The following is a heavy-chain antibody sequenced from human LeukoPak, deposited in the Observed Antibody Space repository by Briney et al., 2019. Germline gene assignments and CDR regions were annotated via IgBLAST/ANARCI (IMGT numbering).Heavy chain of an antibody. V-gene: IGHV4-59*01. CDR3: ARGYCSSTSCYPFDY. CDR1: GGSISSYY. J-gene: IGHJ4*02. CDR2: IYYSGST. D-gene: IGHD2-2*01. Sequence: SETLSLTCTVSGGSISSYYWSWIRQPPGKGLEWIGYIYYSGSTNYNPSLKSRVTISVDTSKNQFSLKLSSVTAADTAVYYCARGYCSSTSCYPFDYWGQGTLVTVSS.